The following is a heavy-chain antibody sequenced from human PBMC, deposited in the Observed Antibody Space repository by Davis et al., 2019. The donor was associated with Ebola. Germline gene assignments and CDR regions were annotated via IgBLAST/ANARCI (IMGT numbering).Heavy chain of an antibody. V-gene: IGHV4-34*01. CDR2: ITHSGST. D-gene: IGHD5-18*01. Sequence: SETLSLTCAVYGGSFSGYYWSWIRQPPGKGLEWIGEITHSGSTNYNPSLKSRVTISVDTSKNQFSLKLSSVTAADTAVYYCARGGGIQLWLRRRLDPWGQGTLVTVSS. CDR1: GGSFSGYY. J-gene: IGHJ5*02. CDR3: ARGGGIQLWLRRRLDP.